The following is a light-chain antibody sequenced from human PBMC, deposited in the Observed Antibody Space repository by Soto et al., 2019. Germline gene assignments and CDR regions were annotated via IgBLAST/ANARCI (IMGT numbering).Light chain of an antibody. CDR1: SSNIGKNY. V-gene: IGLV1-51*02. Sequence: QSVLTQPPSVSAAPGQKVTISCSGSSSNIGKNYVSWYQQLPGMVPKLLIYEDNKRPSGVPDRFSGSKSGSSATLDITGLPTGDEADYYCGTWDSSLRAGGVFGGGTKLTVL. J-gene: IGLJ3*02. CDR3: GTWDSSLRAGGV. CDR2: EDN.